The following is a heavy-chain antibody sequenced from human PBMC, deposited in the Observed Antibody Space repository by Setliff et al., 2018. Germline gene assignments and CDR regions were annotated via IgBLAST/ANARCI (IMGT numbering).Heavy chain of an antibody. CDR2: INPDGSEK. D-gene: IGHD3-10*01. CDR1: GFTYKNDW. V-gene: IGHV3-7*01. CDR3: FGAGTCSY. J-gene: IGHJ4*02. Sequence: SLRLSCGASGFTYKNDWVSWVRQAPGKGLEWLASINPDGSEKYYVDSVKGRFTISRDNARNSLSLQMNSLRTEDTAAYYCFGAGTCSYWGQGTLVTVSS.